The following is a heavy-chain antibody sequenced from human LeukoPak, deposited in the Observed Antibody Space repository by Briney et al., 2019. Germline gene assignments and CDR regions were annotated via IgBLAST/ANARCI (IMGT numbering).Heavy chain of an antibody. CDR2: ISSSGSPI. D-gene: IGHD4-11*01. CDR1: GFTFSSYD. Sequence: GGSLRLSCAAPGFTFSSYDMNWVRQAPGKGLEWVSYISSSGSPIYYADSVKGRFTISRDNAKNSLYLQMNSLRAEDTAVYYCARDERTTAVQKGDYWGQGTLVTVSS. J-gene: IGHJ4*02. CDR3: ARDERTTAVQKGDY. V-gene: IGHV3-48*03.